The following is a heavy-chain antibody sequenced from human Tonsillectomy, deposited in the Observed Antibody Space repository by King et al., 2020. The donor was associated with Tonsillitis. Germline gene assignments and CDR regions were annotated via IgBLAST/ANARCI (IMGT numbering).Heavy chain of an antibody. CDR3: ARDLPSGSYFLSY. CDR2: IWFDGSNT. D-gene: IGHD1-26*01. J-gene: IGHJ4*02. V-gene: IGHV3-33*08. CDR1: GFTFSAYG. Sequence: VQLVESGGGVVQPGRSLRLSCAASGFTFSAYGMHWVRQAPGKGLEWVAVIWFDGSNTYYADSVQGRFTISRDNSKNTLYLQMNSLRAEDTAVYYCARDLPSGSYFLSYWGQGTLVTVSS.